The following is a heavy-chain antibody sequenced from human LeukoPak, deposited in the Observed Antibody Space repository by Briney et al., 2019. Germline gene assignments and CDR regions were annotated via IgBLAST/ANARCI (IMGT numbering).Heavy chain of an antibody. D-gene: IGHD3-10*01. CDR3: ASSRFGLTEWDY. J-gene: IGHJ4*02. CDR1: GGSVSSSRYY. V-gene: IGHV4-61*01. Sequence: SETLSLTCTVSGGSVSSSRYYWTWVRQPPGKGLEWIGYIYHGSATYNPSLKSRVTISVDTSKNQFSLKLSFVTAADTAVYYCASSRFGLTEWDYWGQGTLVTVSS. CDR2: IYHGSA.